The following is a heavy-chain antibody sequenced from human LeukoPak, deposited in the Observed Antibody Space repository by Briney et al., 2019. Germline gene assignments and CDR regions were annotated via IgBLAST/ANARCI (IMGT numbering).Heavy chain of an antibody. CDR1: GYTFTDYY. D-gene: IGHD3-3*01. V-gene: IGHV1-69-2*01. J-gene: IGHJ4*02. Sequence: ASVKVSCKGSGYTFTDYYMHWVQQAPGKGLEWMGLVDPEDGETIYAEKFQGRVTITADTSTDTAYMELSSLRSEDTAVYYCATRRTDFWSGYYFDYWGQGTLVTVSS. CDR2: VDPEDGET. CDR3: ATRRTDFWSGYYFDY.